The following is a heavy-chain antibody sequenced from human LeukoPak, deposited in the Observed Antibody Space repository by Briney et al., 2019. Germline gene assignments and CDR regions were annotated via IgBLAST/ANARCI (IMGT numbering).Heavy chain of an antibody. CDR3: ARGDDSSGDH. V-gene: IGHV3-7*04. Sequence: GGSLRLSCAVSGFSFSNFWMSWVRQAPGRGLEWVANIHPEGNEKYHVESVKGRFPISRDNTKNLLFLQMNGLRVEDTAVYYCARGDDSSGDHWGQGTLVTVSS. CDR1: GFSFSNFW. D-gene: IGHD1-1*01. CDR2: IHPEGNEK. J-gene: IGHJ4*02.